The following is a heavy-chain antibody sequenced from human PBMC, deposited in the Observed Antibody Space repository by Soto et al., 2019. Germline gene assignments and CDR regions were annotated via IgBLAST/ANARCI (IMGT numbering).Heavy chain of an antibody. J-gene: IGHJ6*02. CDR3: ATPSSDSTYYYYGMDV. D-gene: IGHD6-6*01. Sequence: GEPLKISCKGSGYSFTSYWIGWVRQMPGKGLEWMGIIYPGDSDTRYSPSFQGQVTISADKSISTAYLQWSSLKASDTAIYYCATPSSDSTYYYYGMDVWGQGTTVTVSS. CDR2: IYPGDSDT. V-gene: IGHV5-51*01. CDR1: GYSFTSYW.